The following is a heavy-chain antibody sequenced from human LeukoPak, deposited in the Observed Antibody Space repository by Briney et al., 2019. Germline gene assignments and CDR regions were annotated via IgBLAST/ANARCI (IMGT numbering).Heavy chain of an antibody. CDR2: ISGSGGST. CDR3: AKAWGYDFWSGYPGLGY. J-gene: IGHJ4*02. CDR1: GFTFSSYA. V-gene: IGHV3-23*01. D-gene: IGHD3-3*01. Sequence: PGGSLRLSCAASGFTFSSYAMSWVRQAPGKGLEWVSAISGSGGSTYYADSVKGWFTISRDNSKNTLYLQMNSLRAEDTAVYYCAKAWGYDFWSGYPGLGYWGQGTLVTVSS.